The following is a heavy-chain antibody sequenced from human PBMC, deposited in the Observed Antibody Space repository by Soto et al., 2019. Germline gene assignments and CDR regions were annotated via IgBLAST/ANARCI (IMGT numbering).Heavy chain of an antibody. D-gene: IGHD3-10*01. CDR1: GFSLSSYW. CDR3: ARPVTSLVATSGFDC. Sequence: EVQLVESGGGLVQPGGSLGLSCVVSGFSLSSYWMIWVRQVPGKGLEWVASIKRDGSEKKYVDSVKGRFTISRDTGKNSLYLQMSSLSAEDTGIYFCARPVTSLVATSGFDCWGQGTLVTISS. V-gene: IGHV3-7*01. CDR2: IKRDGSEK. J-gene: IGHJ4*02.